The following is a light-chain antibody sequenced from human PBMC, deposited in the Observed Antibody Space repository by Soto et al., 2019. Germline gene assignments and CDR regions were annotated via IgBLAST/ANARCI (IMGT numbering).Light chain of an antibody. CDR3: QQYGNSPLT. J-gene: IGKJ4*01. CDR1: QSVRSDY. Sequence: EIVLTQSPDTPSLSRGQRATLSCRASQSVRSDYFAWYQQKPGQAPRVIIFGVSTRATGVPDRFSGSGSGTDFTLTISRLEPEDFALYYCQQYGNSPLTFGGGTKVEIK. CDR2: GVS. V-gene: IGKV3-20*01.